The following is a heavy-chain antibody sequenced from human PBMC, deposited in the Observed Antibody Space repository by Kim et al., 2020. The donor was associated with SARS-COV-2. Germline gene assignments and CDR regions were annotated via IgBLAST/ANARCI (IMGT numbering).Heavy chain of an antibody. CDR2: INHSGRT. CDR3: ARRLSNTSGWGSHYCDL. Sequence: SETLSHTCAVYGGSFSGYYWSWIRQPPGKGLEWIGEINHSGRTNYNPSLKSRVTISVDTSKNQFSLKLTSVTAAAAALYFCARRLSNTSGWGSHYCDLWG. V-gene: IGHV4-34*01. CDR1: GGSFSGYY. D-gene: IGHD3-10*01. J-gene: IGHJ2*01.